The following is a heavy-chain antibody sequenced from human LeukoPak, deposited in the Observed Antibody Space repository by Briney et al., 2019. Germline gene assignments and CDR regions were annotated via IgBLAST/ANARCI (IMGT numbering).Heavy chain of an antibody. V-gene: IGHV4-39*01. Sequence: SETLSLTCTVSGGSISSSSYYWGWIRQPPGKGLEWIGSIYYSGSTYYNPSLKSRVTISVDTSKNQFSLKLSSVTAADTAVYYCAGEVVVVAATNHLNWGQGTLVTVSS. CDR3: AGEVVVVAATNHLN. D-gene: IGHD2-15*01. J-gene: IGHJ4*02. CDR2: IYYSGST. CDR1: GGSISSSSYY.